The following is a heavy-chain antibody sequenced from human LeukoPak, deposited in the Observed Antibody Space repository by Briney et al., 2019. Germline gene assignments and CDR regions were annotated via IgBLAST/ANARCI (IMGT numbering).Heavy chain of an antibody. J-gene: IGHJ3*02. Sequence: ASVKVSCEASGYTFTSYGISWVRQAPGQGLEWMGWISAYNGNTNYAQKLQGRVIMTTDTSTSTAYMELRSLRSDDTAVYYCARDFPRGNAFDIWGQGTMVTVSS. CDR2: ISAYNGNT. V-gene: IGHV1-18*01. CDR3: ARDFPRGNAFDI. D-gene: IGHD2-15*01. CDR1: GYTFTSYG.